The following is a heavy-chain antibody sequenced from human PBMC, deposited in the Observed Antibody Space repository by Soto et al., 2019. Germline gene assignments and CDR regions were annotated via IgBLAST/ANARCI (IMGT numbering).Heavy chain of an antibody. CDR1: GFTFSSYG. J-gene: IGHJ4*01. CDR2: ISYDGSNK. CDR3: AKDAPYFDY. V-gene: IGHV3-30*18. Sequence: QVQLVESGGGVVQPGRSLRLSCAASGFTFSSYGMHWVRQAPGKGLEWVAVISYDGSNKYYADSVKGRFTISRDNSKNTLYLQMNSLRAEDTAVYYCAKDAPYFDYWGQEPWSPSPQ.